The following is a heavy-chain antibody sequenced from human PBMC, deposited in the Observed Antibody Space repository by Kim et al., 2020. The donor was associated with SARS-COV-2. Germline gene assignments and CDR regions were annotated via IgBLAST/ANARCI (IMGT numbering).Heavy chain of an antibody. Sequence: RFTISRDNSKNSRYLQMNSLRAEDTAVYYCARDEHDILTGHVYYYYGMDVWGQGTTVTVSS. J-gene: IGHJ6*02. CDR3: ARDEHDILTGHVYYYYGMDV. V-gene: IGHV3-30*01. D-gene: IGHD3-9*01.